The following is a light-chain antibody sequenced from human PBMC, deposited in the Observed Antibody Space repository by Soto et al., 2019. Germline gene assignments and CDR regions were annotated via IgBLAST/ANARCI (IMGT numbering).Light chain of an antibody. V-gene: IGKV1-12*01. CDR3: LQTFTSSLT. J-gene: IGKJ4*01. Sequence: HPPASLSASVGIRDPILRLASQGIRTWLAWYQQQPGKAPRLLIYSASNLQDGVPSRFSGSGSGTDFSLTISSRQPEDFATYYCLQTFTSSLTFGGGTKVDI. CDR1: QGIRTW. CDR2: SAS.